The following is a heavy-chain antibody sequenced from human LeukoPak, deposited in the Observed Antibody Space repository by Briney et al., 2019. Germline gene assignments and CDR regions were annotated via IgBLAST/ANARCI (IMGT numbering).Heavy chain of an antibody. CDR3: ARGPYDSSGYRFDY. D-gene: IGHD3-22*01. J-gene: IGHJ4*02. V-gene: IGHV1-8*03. CDR2: MNPNSGNT. CDR1: GYTFTGYY. Sequence: GASVKVSCKASGYTFTGYYMHWVRQAPGQGLEWMGWMNPNSGNTGYAQKFQGRVSITRNNSISTAYMELSSLRSEDTAVYYCARGPYDSSGYRFDYWGQGTLVTGSS.